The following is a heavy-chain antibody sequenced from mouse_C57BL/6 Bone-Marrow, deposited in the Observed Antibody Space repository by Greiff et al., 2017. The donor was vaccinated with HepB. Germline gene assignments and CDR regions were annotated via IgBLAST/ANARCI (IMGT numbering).Heavy chain of an antibody. D-gene: IGHD1-1*01. CDR1: GFTFSDYG. J-gene: IGHJ2*01. V-gene: IGHV5-17*01. CDR2: ISSGSSTI. Sequence: EVKLQESGGGLVKPGGSLKLSCAASGFTFSDYGMHWVRQAPEKGLEWVAYISSGSSTIYYADTVKGRFTISRDNAKNTLFLQLTSLRSEDTAMYYCARDYGSSLDDYWGQGTTLTVSS. CDR3: ARDYGSSLDDY.